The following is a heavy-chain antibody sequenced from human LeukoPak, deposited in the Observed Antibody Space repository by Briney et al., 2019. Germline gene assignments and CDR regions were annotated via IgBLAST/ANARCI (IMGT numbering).Heavy chain of an antibody. J-gene: IGHJ4*02. CDR2: IYYSGST. D-gene: IGHD4-23*01. CDR3: ARNDYGGLDY. V-gene: IGHV4-39*07. Sequence: EWIGTIYYSGSTNYNPSLKSRVTISVDTSKNQFSLKLSSVTAADTAVYYCARNDYGGLDYWGQGTLVTVSS.